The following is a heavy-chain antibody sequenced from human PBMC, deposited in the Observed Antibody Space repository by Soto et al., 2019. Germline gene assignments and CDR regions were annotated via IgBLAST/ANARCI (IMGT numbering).Heavy chain of an antibody. CDR1: GFSLTTSGVG. Sequence: QITLKESGPTLVRPTQTLTLTCTFSGFSLTTSGVGVGWIRQPPGKALEWLAAIYWDDDQRYSSSLKSRLTITNDTSKNQVVLTMTNMDPVDTATYSCAHHPYEGFGSYSFDYWGQGTLVIVSA. J-gene: IGHJ4*02. CDR2: IYWDDDQ. V-gene: IGHV2-5*02. CDR3: AHHPYEGFGSYSFDY. D-gene: IGHD3-10*01.